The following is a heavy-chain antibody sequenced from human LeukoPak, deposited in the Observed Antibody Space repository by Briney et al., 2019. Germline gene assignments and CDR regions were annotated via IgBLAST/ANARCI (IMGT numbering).Heavy chain of an antibody. CDR2: IYYSGRT. J-gene: IGHJ5*02. Sequence: SETLSLTCTVSGGSISSSSYYWGWIRQPPGKGLEWIGYIYYSGRTNYNPSLKSRVTISVDTSKNQFSLKLSSVTAADTAVYYCARAHYDSSGYYLNWFDPWGQGTLVTVSS. D-gene: IGHD3-22*01. V-gene: IGHV4-39*07. CDR1: GGSISSSSYY. CDR3: ARAHYDSSGYYLNWFDP.